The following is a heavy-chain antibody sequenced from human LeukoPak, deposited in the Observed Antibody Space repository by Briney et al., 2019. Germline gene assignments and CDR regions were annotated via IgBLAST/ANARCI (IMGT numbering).Heavy chain of an antibody. CDR1: GASVSSASY. CDR3: ARSRAFNSGAFDP. CDR2: IYNGVNT. V-gene: IGHV4-61*01. J-gene: IGHJ5*02. D-gene: IGHD1-26*01. Sequence: SETLSLTCTVSGASVSSASYWTWIRQPPGRGVEWIAHIYNGVNTNYNPSLKSRVTISVDTSKNQFSLRLSSVTAADTAVYYCARSRAFNSGAFDPWGQGSLVTVSS.